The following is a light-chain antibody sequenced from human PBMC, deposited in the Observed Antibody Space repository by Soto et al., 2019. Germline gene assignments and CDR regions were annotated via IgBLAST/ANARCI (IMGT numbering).Light chain of an antibody. CDR2: AAS. CDR3: QQYNDWPT. CDR1: QSISSY. J-gene: IGKJ1*01. V-gene: IGKV1-39*01. Sequence: SQMTQSPSSLSSSVGDRITITCRASQSISSYLNWYQQKPGKAPKLLIYAASSLQSGVPSRFSGSGSGTDFTLTISSLRSEDFAVYYCQQYNDWPTFGQGTKV.